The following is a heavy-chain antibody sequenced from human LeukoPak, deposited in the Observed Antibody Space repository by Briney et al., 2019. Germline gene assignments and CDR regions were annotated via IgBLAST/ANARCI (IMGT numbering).Heavy chain of an antibody. Sequence: ASVKVSCKASVYTFTGYYMHWVRQAPGQGLEWMGWINPNSGGTNYAQKFQGRVTMTRDTSISTAYMELSRLRSDDTAVYYCARGVYSSSSDWFDPWGQGTLVTVSS. V-gene: IGHV1-2*02. CDR2: INPNSGGT. J-gene: IGHJ5*02. CDR3: ARGVYSSSSDWFDP. D-gene: IGHD6-6*01. CDR1: VYTFTGYY.